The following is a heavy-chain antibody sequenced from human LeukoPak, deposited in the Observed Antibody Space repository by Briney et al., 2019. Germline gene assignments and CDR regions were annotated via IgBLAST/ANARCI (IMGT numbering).Heavy chain of an antibody. CDR2: IYYSGTT. CDR3: ARGPWFGESPYYFDY. D-gene: IGHD3-10*01. CDR1: GGSISGYY. V-gene: IGHV4-59*01. J-gene: IGHJ4*02. Sequence: SETLSLTCTVSGGSISGYYWSWIRQPPGKGLEWMGYIYYSGTTNYNPSLKGRLTISVDTSKNQFSVRLSSVTAADTAVYYCARGPWFGESPYYFDYWGQGTLVTVSS.